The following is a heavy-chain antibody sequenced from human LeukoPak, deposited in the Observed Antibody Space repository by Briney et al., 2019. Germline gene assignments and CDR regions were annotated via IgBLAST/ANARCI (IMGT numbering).Heavy chain of an antibody. CDR2: ISWNSGSI. Sequence: GGSLRLSCAASGFTFDDYAMHWVRQAPGKGLEWVSGISWNSGSIGYADSVKGRFTISRDNAKNSLYLQMNSLRAEDTALYYCASSPAAAGPTYYFDYWGQGTLVTVSS. CDR3: ASSPAAAGPTYYFDY. D-gene: IGHD6-13*01. V-gene: IGHV3-9*01. CDR1: GFTFDDYA. J-gene: IGHJ4*02.